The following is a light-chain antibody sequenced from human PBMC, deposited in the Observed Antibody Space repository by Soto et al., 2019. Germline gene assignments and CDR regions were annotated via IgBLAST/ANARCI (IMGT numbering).Light chain of an antibody. CDR1: SSDVGSYNL. CDR3: CSYATGTVLV. V-gene: IGLV2-23*01. CDR2: EDT. Sequence: QSALTQPASVSGSPGQSITISCTGTSSDVGSYNLVSWYQQHPGKAPKLMIYEDTKRPSGLSNRFSGSKSGNTASLTISGLQAEDEADYYCCSYATGTVLVFGGGTKLTVL. J-gene: IGLJ2*01.